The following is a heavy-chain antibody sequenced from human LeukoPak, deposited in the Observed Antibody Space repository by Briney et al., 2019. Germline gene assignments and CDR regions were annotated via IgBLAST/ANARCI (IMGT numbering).Heavy chain of an antibody. CDR3: ARGWSYYDSSGYYYAFDY. CDR1: GFTFSSYW. V-gene: IGHV4-34*01. Sequence: GSLRLSCAASGFTFSSYWMSWVRQAPGKGLEWIGEINHSGSTNYNPSLKSRVTISVDTSKNQFSLKLSSVTAADTAVYYCARGWSYYDSSGYYYAFDYWGQGTLVTVSS. D-gene: IGHD3-22*01. J-gene: IGHJ4*02. CDR2: INHSGST.